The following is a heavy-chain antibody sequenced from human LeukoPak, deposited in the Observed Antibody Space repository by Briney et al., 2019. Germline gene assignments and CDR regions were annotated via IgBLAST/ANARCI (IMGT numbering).Heavy chain of an antibody. Sequence: GGSLRLSCPASEFNLSSYWMIWVRQAPGKGLEWVANIKQDGSETYYVDSVKGRFTISRDNAKNSLYLQMNSLRAEDTAVYFCTRDGMEVWGQGTTVIVSS. V-gene: IGHV3-7*01. CDR2: IKQDGSET. CDR3: TRDGMEV. CDR1: EFNLSSYW. J-gene: IGHJ6*02.